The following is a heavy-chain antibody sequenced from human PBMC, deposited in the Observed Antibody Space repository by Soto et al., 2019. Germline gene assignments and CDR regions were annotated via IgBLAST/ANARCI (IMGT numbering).Heavy chain of an antibody. CDR2: LSSGRDA. CDR3: ARDGSGFDPYDC. J-gene: IGHJ4*02. Sequence: EVQLVESGGGLVQPGGSLRLSCAASGFTVSSYYMSWVRQTPGKGLEWGSVLSSGRDAHYADSVKGRFTISRHNSENTVYLQMSSLKPEDTAVYYCARDGSGFDPYDCWGQGTLVTVSS. D-gene: IGHD5-12*01. CDR1: GFTVSSYY. V-gene: IGHV3-53*04.